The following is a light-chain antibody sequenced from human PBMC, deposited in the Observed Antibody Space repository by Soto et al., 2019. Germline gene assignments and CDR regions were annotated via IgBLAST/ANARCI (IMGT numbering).Light chain of an antibody. CDR1: QSVSSSY. CDR2: GAS. Sequence: EIVLTQSPGTLSLSPGERATLSCRASQSVSSSYLAWYQQKPGQAPRLLIYGASSRATGIPDRFSGSGSGTDFTLTLSRLEPEDFAVYYCQQYGSSPMYTLGQGTKLEIK. CDR3: QQYGSSPMYT. J-gene: IGKJ2*01. V-gene: IGKV3-20*01.